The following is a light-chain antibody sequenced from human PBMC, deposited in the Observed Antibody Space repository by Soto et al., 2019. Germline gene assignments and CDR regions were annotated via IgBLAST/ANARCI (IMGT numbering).Light chain of an antibody. CDR3: QEYNSYSRT. CDR1: QSISSW. V-gene: IGKV1-5*03. CDR2: KAS. Sequence: DIQTTQSPSTLSASVGDRVTITCRASQSISSWLAWYQQKPGKAPKLLISKASSLESGVPSRFSGSGSGTEFTLTISSLQPDDFATYYCQEYNSYSRTFGQGTKVEIK. J-gene: IGKJ1*01.